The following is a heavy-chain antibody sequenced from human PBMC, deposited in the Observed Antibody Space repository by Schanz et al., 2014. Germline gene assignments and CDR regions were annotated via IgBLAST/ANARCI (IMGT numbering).Heavy chain of an antibody. CDR1: GFTLSSHS. Sequence: VRLVESGGGVVQPGRSLRLSCAASGFTLSSHSFNWVRQAPGKGLEWISYITYNGGTIYYADSVKGRFTISRDNSKNTLYLQMNSLRAEDTAVYYCAKGKFGKLSAFDIWGQGTMVTVSS. CDR3: AKGKFGKLSAFDI. J-gene: IGHJ3*02. V-gene: IGHV3-48*01. D-gene: IGHD3-10*01. CDR2: ITYNGGTI.